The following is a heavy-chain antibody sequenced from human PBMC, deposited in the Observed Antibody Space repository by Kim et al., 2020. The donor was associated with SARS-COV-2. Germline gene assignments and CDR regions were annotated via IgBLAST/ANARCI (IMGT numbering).Heavy chain of an antibody. D-gene: IGHD3-10*01. V-gene: IGHV3-30*03. CDR2: ISYDGSNK. CDR3: ATGYYYDP. CDR1: GFTFSSYG. J-gene: IGHJ5*02. Sequence: GGSLRLSCAASGFTFSSYGMHWVRQAPGKGLEWVAVISYDGSNKYYADSVKGRFTTSRDNSKNTLYLQMNSLRAEDTAVYYCATGYYYDPWGQGTLVTVSS.